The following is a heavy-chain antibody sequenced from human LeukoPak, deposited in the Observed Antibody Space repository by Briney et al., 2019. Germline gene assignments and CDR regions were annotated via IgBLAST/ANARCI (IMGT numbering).Heavy chain of an antibody. D-gene: IGHD6-13*01. Sequence: SETLSLTCTVSGGSISSYYWSWIRQPPGKGLEWIGHIYYSGSTNYNPSLKSRVTIAVDTSKNQFSLKLSSVTAADTAVYYCAATPTSVGAAAGTGAFDIWGQGTMVTVSS. CDR3: AATPTSVGAAAGTGAFDI. V-gene: IGHV4-59*01. CDR2: IYYSGST. CDR1: GGSISSYY. J-gene: IGHJ3*02.